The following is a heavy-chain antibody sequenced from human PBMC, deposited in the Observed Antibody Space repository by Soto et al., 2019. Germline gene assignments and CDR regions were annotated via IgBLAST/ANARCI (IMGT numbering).Heavy chain of an antibody. D-gene: IGHD2-21*01. V-gene: IGHV2-5*02. CDR3: AQLAVAGLTYYFDY. J-gene: IGHJ4*02. CDR1: GFSLSTSAVG. Sequence: QITLKESGPTLVKPTQTLTLTCTFSGFSLSTSAVGVGWIRQPPGKALEWLAFIYWDDDKRYSPSLKSSLTITKDTSKKQPVFAMTNMDPVDSATYYCAQLAVAGLTYYFDYWGQGTLVTVSS. CDR2: IYWDDDK.